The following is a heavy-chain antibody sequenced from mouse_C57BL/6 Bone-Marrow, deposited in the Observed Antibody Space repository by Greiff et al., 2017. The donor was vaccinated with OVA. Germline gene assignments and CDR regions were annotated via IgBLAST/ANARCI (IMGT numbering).Heavy chain of an antibody. V-gene: IGHV7-1*01. Sequence: EVNVVESGGGLVQSGRSLRLSCATSGFTFSDFYMEWVRQAPGKGLEWIAASRNKANDYTTEYSASVKGRFIVSRDTSQSILYLQMNALRAEDTAIYYCARDDEGDAMDYWGQGTSVTVSS. J-gene: IGHJ4*01. CDR2: SRNKANDYTT. CDR3: ARDDEGDAMDY. CDR1: GFTFSDFY.